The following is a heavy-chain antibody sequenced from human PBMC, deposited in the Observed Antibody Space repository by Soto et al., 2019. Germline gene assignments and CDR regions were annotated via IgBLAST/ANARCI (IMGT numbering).Heavy chain of an antibody. V-gene: IGHV4-59*01. CDR1: GDSISTYY. J-gene: IGHJ4*02. CDR3: ARLQLVQKVIDY. CDR2: IFYSGGT. Sequence: SETLSLTCTVSGDSISTYYWSWIRQPPGKGLQWIGYIFYSGGTAYNPSLKSRVTISLDMSKKQISLKLCSVTTADTATYFCARLQLVQKVIDYWGQGTLVPVSS. D-gene: IGHD1-1*01.